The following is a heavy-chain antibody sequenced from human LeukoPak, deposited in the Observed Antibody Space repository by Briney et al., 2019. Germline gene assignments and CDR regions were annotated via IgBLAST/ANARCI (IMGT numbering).Heavy chain of an antibody. J-gene: IGHJ6*02. Sequence: PSETLSLTCTVSGGSISSSSYYWGWIRQPPGKGLEWIGSIYYSGSTYYNPSLKSRVTIFVDTSMNQFSLRLSSVTAADTAVYYCARVTPSYYYAMDVWGQGTTVTVSS. V-gene: IGHV4-39*01. CDR3: ARVTPSYYYAMDV. CDR1: GGSISSSSYY. D-gene: IGHD2-21*02. CDR2: IYYSGST.